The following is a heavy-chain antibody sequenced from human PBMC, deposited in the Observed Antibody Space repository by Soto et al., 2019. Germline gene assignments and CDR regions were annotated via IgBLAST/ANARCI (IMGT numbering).Heavy chain of an antibody. CDR1: GYTFTSYG. Sequence: ASVKVSCKASGYTFTSYGISWVRQAPGQGLEWMGWISAYNGNTNYAQKLQGRVTMTTDTSTSTAYMELRSLRSDDTAVYYCARDQVYCSCGSCSSSNWFDPWGQGTLVTVSS. CDR3: ARDQVYCSCGSCSSSNWFDP. CDR2: ISAYNGNT. V-gene: IGHV1-18*01. D-gene: IGHD2-15*01. J-gene: IGHJ5*02.